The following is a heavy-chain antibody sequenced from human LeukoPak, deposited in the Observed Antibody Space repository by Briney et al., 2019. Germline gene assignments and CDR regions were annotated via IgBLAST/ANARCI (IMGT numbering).Heavy chain of an antibody. Sequence: GGSLRLSCAASGFIFSSYAMNWVRQAPGKGLEWVSSISWNSDGIAYADSVKGRFTISRDNAKNTLYLQMNSLRAEDTAVYYCARGPSGYHNTGGQGTLVTVSS. CDR1: GFIFSSYA. V-gene: IGHV3-21*01. D-gene: IGHD5-12*01. J-gene: IGHJ4*02. CDR3: ARGPSGYHNT. CDR2: ISWNSDGI.